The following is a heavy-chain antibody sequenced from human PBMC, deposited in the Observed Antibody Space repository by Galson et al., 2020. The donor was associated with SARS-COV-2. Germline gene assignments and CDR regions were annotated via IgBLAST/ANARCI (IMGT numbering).Heavy chain of an antibody. J-gene: IGHJ6*02. CDR1: GFTFSSYG. CDR2: IWYDGSNK. V-gene: IGHV3-33*01. CDR3: ARELTIFGVVIRYGMDV. D-gene: IGHD3-3*01. Sequence: GESLKISCAASGFTFSSYGMHWVRQAPGKGLEWVAVIWYDGSNKYYADSVKGRFTISRDNSKNTLYLQMNSLRAEDTAVYYCARELTIFGVVIRYGMDVWGQGTTVTVSS.